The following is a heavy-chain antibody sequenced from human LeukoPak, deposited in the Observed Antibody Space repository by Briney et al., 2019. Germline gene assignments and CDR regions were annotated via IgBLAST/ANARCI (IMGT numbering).Heavy chain of an antibody. CDR3: AKSRARIAVAGTVYFQH. V-gene: IGHV3-23*01. CDR1: GSTFSSYA. J-gene: IGHJ1*01. CDR2: ISGSGGST. D-gene: IGHD6-19*01. Sequence: PGGSLRLSCAASGSTFSSYAMSWVRQAPGKGLEWVSAISGSGGSTYYADSVKGRFTISRDNSKNTLYLQMNSLRAEDTAVYYCAKSRARIAVAGTVYFQHWGQGTLVTVSS.